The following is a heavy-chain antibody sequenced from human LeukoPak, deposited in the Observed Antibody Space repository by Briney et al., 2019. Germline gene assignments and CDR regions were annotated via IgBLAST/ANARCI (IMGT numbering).Heavy chain of an antibody. V-gene: IGHV1-8*03. J-gene: IGHJ6*03. CDR2: MNPNSGNT. CDR1: GYTFTSYD. Sequence: ASVKVSCKASGYTFTSYDINWVRQATGQGLEWMGWMNPNSGNTGYAQKFQGRVTITRNTSISTAYMELSSLRSEDTAVYYCPRGHMAGTYYYYYYMDVWGKGTPVTVSS. CDR3: PRGHMAGTYYYYYYMDV. D-gene: IGHD6-19*01.